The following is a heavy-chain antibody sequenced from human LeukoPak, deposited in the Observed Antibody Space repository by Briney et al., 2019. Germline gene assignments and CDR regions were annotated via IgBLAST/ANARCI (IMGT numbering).Heavy chain of an antibody. D-gene: IGHD2-8*02. CDR1: KFSFSAYW. CDR2: INSDGSRT. CDR3: ARVLTGSWDWFDP. Sequence: SGGSLRLSCAASKFSFSAYWMHWVRQAPGKGLVWVSRINSDGSRTNYADFVKGRFTISRDNAKNTLYLQMNSLRAEDTAVYYCARVLTGSWDWFDPWGQGTLVTVSS. V-gene: IGHV3-74*01. J-gene: IGHJ5*02.